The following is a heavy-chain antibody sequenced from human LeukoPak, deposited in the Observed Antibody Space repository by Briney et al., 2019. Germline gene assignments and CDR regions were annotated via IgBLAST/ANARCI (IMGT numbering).Heavy chain of an antibody. CDR1: GFTFSSYS. CDR2: ISSSSSYI. CDR3: AKDPRGSSSSVRYYYYYMDV. J-gene: IGHJ6*03. V-gene: IGHV3-21*04. D-gene: IGHD6-6*01. Sequence: GGSLRLSCAASGFTFSSYSMNWVRQAPGKGLEGVSSISSSSSYIYYADSVKGRFTISRDNSKNTLYLQMNSLRAEDTAVYYCAKDPRGSSSSVRYYYYYMDVWGKGTTVTVSS.